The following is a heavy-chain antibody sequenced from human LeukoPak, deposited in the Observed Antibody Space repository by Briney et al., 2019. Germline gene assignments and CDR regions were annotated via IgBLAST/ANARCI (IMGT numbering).Heavy chain of an antibody. CDR1: GFTFDDYA. J-gene: IGHJ4*02. D-gene: IGHD2-2*01. Sequence: PGGSLRLSCAASGFTFDDYAMHWVRQAPGKGLEWVSGISWNSGSIGYADSVKGRFTISRDNAKNSLYMQLNSLRVEDTAVYYCARGSLRFCSSSFCDPFDYWGQGTLVTVSS. CDR3: ARGSLRFCSSSFCDPFDY. CDR2: ISWNSGSI. V-gene: IGHV3-9*01.